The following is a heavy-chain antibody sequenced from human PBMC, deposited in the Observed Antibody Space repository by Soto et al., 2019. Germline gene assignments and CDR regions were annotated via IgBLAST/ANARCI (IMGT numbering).Heavy chain of an antibody. J-gene: IGHJ3*02. V-gene: IGHV3-30-3*01. CDR1: GFTFSTYA. CDR3: ARTVASAGPDAFDI. CDR2: ITSDGSKK. D-gene: IGHD6-13*01. Sequence: QVQLVESGGGVVQPGTSLIISCVGSGFTFSTYAMHWVRQAPGKGLQWVSVITSDGSKKYSADSVKGRFIISRDNYKNTLYLQMNTLRTEDTAVYYCARTVASAGPDAFDIWGQGTELTVSS.